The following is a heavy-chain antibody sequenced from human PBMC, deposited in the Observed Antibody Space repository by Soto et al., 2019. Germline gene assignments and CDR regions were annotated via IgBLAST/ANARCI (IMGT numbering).Heavy chain of an antibody. D-gene: IGHD3-9*01. CDR3: AKVPFLTGYYSGTFPGAFDI. CDR1: GFTFSSYA. V-gene: IGHV3-23*01. J-gene: IGHJ3*02. Sequence: PGGSLRLSCAASGFTFSSYAMSWVRQAPGKGLEWVSAISGSGGSTYYADSVKGRFTISRDNSKNTLYLQMNSLRAEDTAVYYCAKVPFLTGYYSGTFPGAFDIWGQGTLVTVSS. CDR2: ISGSGGST.